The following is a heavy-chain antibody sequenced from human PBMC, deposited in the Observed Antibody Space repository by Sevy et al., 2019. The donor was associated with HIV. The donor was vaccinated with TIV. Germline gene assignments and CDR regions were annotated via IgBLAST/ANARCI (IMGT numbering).Heavy chain of an antibody. CDR2: LGSGGVTT. D-gene: IGHD7-27*01. V-gene: IGHV3-23*01. J-gene: IGHJ5*02. CDR3: TRYALTSRTWFDP. CDR1: GFTFSTYA. Sequence: GGSLRLSCAASGFTFSTYAMNWVRQAPGNGLEWVSTLGSGGVTTYYADSVRGRFTISRDISKNTLFLQMNSLRADDTAVYYCTRYALTSRTWFDPWGQGTLVTVSS.